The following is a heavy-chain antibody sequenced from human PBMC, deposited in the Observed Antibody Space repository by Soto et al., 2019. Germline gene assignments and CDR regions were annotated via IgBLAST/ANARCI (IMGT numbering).Heavy chain of an antibody. D-gene: IGHD3-22*01. V-gene: IGHV4-34*01. CDR1: GGSFSSDD. CDR2: INHSGST. J-gene: IGHJ5*02. Sequence: SEALSLTCAVYGGSFSSDDWSWIRQPPGKGLEWIGEINHSGSTNYNPSLKSRVTISVDTSKNQFSLKLSSVTAAETAVYYCAGTMIVDNCFDPWGQGTLVT. CDR3: AGTMIVDNCFDP.